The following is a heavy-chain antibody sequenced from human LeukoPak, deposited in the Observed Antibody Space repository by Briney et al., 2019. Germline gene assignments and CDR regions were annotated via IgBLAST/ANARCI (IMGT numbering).Heavy chain of an antibody. CDR1: GGSISSSSYY. CDR2: IYYSGST. V-gene: IGHV4-39*07. Sequence: SETLSLTCTVSGGSISSSSYYWGWIRQPPGKGLEWIGSIYYSGSTYYNPSLKSRVTISVDTSKNQFSLKLSSVTAADTAVYYCARATATSRPKEIDYWGQGTLVTVSS. D-gene: IGHD5-18*01. CDR3: ARATATSRPKEIDY. J-gene: IGHJ4*02.